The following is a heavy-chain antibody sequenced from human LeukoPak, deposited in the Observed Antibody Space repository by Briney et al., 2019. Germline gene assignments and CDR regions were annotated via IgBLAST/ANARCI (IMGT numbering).Heavy chain of an antibody. CDR1: GYTFTTY. CDR3: ARIMVRGVIIGGD. Sequence: SVKVSCKASGYTFTTYMHWVRQAPGQGLEWMGGIIPIFGTANYAQKFQGRVTITADESTSTAYMELSSLRSEDTAVYYCARIMVRGVIIGGDWGQGTLVTVSS. V-gene: IGHV1-69*13. CDR2: IIPIFGTA. D-gene: IGHD3-10*01. J-gene: IGHJ4*02.